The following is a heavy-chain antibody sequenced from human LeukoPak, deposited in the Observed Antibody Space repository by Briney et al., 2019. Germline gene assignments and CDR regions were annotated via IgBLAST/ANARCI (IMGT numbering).Heavy chain of an antibody. CDR3: ARGGDCCQFDY. Sequence: SVKVSCKASGGTFSSYAISWVRQAPGQGLEWMGGSIPIFGTANYAQKFQGRVTITTDESTSTAYIELSSLRSEDTAGYYCARGGDCCQFDYWGQGTLVTVSS. CDR2: SIPIFGTA. V-gene: IGHV1-69*05. CDR1: GGTFSSYA. D-gene: IGHD2-21*02. J-gene: IGHJ4*02.